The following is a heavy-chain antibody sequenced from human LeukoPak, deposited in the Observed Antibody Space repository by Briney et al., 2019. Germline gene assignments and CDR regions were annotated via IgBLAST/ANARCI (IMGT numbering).Heavy chain of an antibody. J-gene: IGHJ4*02. Sequence: PGGSLRLSCAASGFTFSKCWMLWVRQAPGKGLESVSRINTDETVTTYADSVKGRFTVSRDNADNTVFLQMNSVRDEDTAVYYCATKQWLAPPPDSWGQGTPVTVSS. CDR2: INTDETVT. D-gene: IGHD6-19*01. CDR1: GFTFSKCW. V-gene: IGHV3-74*01. CDR3: ATKQWLAPPPDS.